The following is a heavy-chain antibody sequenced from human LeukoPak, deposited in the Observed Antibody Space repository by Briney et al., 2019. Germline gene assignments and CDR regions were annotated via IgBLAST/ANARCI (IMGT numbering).Heavy chain of an antibody. V-gene: IGHV3-23*01. D-gene: IGHD3-3*01. J-gene: IGHJ6*03. Sequence: PGGSLRLSCAASGFTFSSYAMSWVRQAPGKGLEWVSAISGSGGSTYYADSVKGRFTISRDNSKNTQYLQMNSLRAEDTAVYYCAKGARRFLEWLLDYYYYMDVWGKGTTVTVSS. CDR1: GFTFSSYA. CDR2: ISGSGGST. CDR3: AKGARRFLEWLLDYYYYMDV.